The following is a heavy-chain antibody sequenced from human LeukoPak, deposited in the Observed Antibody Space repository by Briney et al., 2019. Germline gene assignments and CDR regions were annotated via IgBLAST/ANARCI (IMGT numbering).Heavy chain of an antibody. V-gene: IGHV4-4*07. CDR3: ARVGIAVAGQPKDYYYYGMDV. J-gene: IGHJ6*02. CDR2: IYTSGST. D-gene: IGHD6-19*01. Sequence: NSSETLSLTCTVSGGSISSYYWSWLRQPAGKGLEWIGRIYTSGSTNYNPSLKSRVTMSVDTSKNQFSLKLSSVTAADTAVYYCARVGIAVAGQPKDYYYYGMDVWGQGTTVTVSS. CDR1: GGSISSYY.